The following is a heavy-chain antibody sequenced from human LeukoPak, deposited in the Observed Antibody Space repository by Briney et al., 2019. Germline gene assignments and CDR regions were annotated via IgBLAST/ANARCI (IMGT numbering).Heavy chain of an antibody. CDR2: MNPDGSAT. D-gene: IGHD5-18*01. CDR3: AKGEDSYGYLFDY. CDR1: GLSFSNFW. J-gene: IGHJ4*02. Sequence: GGSLRLSCGASGLSFSNFWMSWIRQAPGKGLERVANMNPDGSATYYLDSVKGRFTISRDNAKTSVYLQMNSLRPDDTAVYYCAKGEDSYGYLFDYWGQGTLVTVSS. V-gene: IGHV3-7*01.